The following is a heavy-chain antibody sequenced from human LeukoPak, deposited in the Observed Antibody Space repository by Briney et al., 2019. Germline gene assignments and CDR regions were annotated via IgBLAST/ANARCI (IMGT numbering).Heavy chain of an antibody. D-gene: IGHD3-9*01. V-gene: IGHV3-9*01. CDR1: GFTFDDYA. Sequence: GRSLRLPCAASGFTFDDYAMHWVRQAPGKGLEWVSGISWNSGSIGYADSVKGRFTISRDNAKNSLYLQMNSLRAEDTALYYCAKGYYDILTGYFDYWGQGTLVTVSS. J-gene: IGHJ4*02. CDR3: AKGYYDILTGYFDY. CDR2: ISWNSGSI.